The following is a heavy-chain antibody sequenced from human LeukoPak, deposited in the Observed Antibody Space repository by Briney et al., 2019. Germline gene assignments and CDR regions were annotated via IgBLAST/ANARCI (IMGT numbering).Heavy chain of an antibody. CDR2: INPNSGGT. CDR3: ARGVGGYEMDVIDY. Sequence: ASVKVSCKASGYTFIGYYIHWVRQAPGQGLEWMGWINPNSGGTNYAQKFQGRVTMTRDTSISTAYMELSRLRSDDTAVYYCARGVGGYEMDVIDYWGQGTLVTVSS. J-gene: IGHJ4*02. CDR1: GYTFIGYY. D-gene: IGHD5-12*01. V-gene: IGHV1-2*02.